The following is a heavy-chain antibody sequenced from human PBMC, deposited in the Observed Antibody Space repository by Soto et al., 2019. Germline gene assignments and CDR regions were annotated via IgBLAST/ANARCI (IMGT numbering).Heavy chain of an antibody. J-gene: IGHJ6*02. CDR2: IVIGSGKT. V-gene: IGHV1-58*01. CDR3: AGGGPAKLLYYPSYYYYGMDV. CDR1: GFTFTASA. D-gene: IGHD3-22*01. Sequence: QMQLVQSGPEVQKPGTSVKVSCKASGFTFTASAVQWVRQARGQHLEWIGWIVIGSGKTNYAENFRERVTITRDTSTSTAYMELTGLRSEDTAVYYCAGGGPAKLLYYPSYYYYGMDVWGQGTTVTVSS.